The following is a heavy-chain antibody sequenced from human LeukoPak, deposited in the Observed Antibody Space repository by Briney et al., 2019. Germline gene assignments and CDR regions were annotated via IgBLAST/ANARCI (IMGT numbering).Heavy chain of an antibody. Sequence: GGSLRLSCAASGFIVNYNYMSWVRQPPGKGLEWVSVVYSGGSTYYADSVKGRFTISRDNSKNMVYLQMNSLRVEDTAVYYCARVKVGTTYWFDPWGQRTLVTVSS. V-gene: IGHV3-66*01. CDR2: VYSGGST. CDR1: GFIVNYNY. D-gene: IGHD1-26*01. CDR3: ARVKVGTTYWFDP. J-gene: IGHJ5*02.